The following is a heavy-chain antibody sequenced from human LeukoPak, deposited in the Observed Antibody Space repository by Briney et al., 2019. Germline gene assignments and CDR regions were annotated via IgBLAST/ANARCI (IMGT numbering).Heavy chain of an antibody. D-gene: IGHD4-17*01. CDR3: ARPQYGAFDY. Sequence: GASLKISCKASGYSFSSYWIGWVRQLPGKGLEWVGIIYPGDSKTRYSPSFQGQVTTSVDKSLSTAYLQWSSLKASDSAIYYCARPQYGAFDYWGQGTRVTVSS. CDR2: IYPGDSKT. V-gene: IGHV5-51*01. J-gene: IGHJ4*02. CDR1: GYSFSSYW.